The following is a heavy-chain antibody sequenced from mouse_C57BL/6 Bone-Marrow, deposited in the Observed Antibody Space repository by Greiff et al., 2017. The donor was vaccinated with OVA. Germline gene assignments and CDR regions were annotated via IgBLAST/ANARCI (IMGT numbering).Heavy chain of an antibody. V-gene: IGHV10-1*01. D-gene: IGHD1-1*01. CDR2: IRSKSNNYAT. CDR1: GFSFNTYA. CDR3: VSHYGSSVETFAY. Sequence: EVKLVESGGGLVQPKGSLKLSCAASGFSFNTYAMNWVRQAPGKGLEWVARIRSKSNNYATYYADSVKDRFTISRDDSESMLYLQMNNLKTEDTAMYYCVSHYGSSVETFAYWGQGTLVTVSA. J-gene: IGHJ3*01.